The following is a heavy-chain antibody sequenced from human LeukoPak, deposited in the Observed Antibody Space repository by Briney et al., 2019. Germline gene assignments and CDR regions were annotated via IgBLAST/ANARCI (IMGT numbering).Heavy chain of an antibody. Sequence: ASVKVSCKASGYTFTSYGISWVRQAPGQGLEWMGWISAYNGNTNYAQKLQGRVTITADESTSTAYMELSSLRSEDTAVYYCAGQGISSGSYGSWGQGTLVTVSS. V-gene: IGHV1-18*01. CDR2: ISAYNGNT. D-gene: IGHD1-26*01. J-gene: IGHJ4*02. CDR1: GYTFTSYG. CDR3: AGQGISSGSYGS.